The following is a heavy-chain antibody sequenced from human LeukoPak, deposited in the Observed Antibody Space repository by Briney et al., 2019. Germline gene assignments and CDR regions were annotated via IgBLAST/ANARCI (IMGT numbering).Heavy chain of an antibody. J-gene: IGHJ4*02. CDR2: IYTSGST. Sequence: RPSETLSLTCTVSGGSISSYYWSWIRQPAGKGLEWIGRIYTSGSTNYNPSLKSRVTMSVDTSKNQFSLKLSSVTAAGTAVYYCAVSTAVRERTLFDYWGQGTLVTVSS. CDR1: GGSISSYY. D-gene: IGHD1-26*01. CDR3: AVSTAVRERTLFDY. V-gene: IGHV4-4*07.